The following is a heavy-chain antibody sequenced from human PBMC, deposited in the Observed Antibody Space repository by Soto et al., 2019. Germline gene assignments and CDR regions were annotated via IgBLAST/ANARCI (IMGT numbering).Heavy chain of an antibody. V-gene: IGHV3-33*08. CDR3: ARPALLITTFDY. J-gene: IGHJ4*02. CDR1: GFTINSYS. CDR2: IWHDGTNK. Sequence: GGSLRLSCAAAGFTINSYSMNWVRQAPGKGLEWVSVIWHDGTNKYYADSVEGRFTISRDNSKNTLYLQMNSLRAEDTAIYYCARPALLITTFDYWGQGTLVTVSS. D-gene: IGHD4-4*01.